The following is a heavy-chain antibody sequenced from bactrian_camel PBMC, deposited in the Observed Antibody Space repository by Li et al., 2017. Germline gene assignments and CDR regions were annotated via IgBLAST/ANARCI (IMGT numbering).Heavy chain of an antibody. CDR2: VDSRGIT. J-gene: IGHJ4*01. CDR1: GMTNGRYC. V-gene: IGHV3S55*01. CDR3: AASWDVTAREALGSIASPEFGY. D-gene: IGHD3*01. Sequence: HVQLAESRGGSAQAGGSFRLSCATSGMTNGRYCMGSFRQSPGKEREGLATVDSRGITAYADSVRGRFTISKDNVLNILYLQMDNLKPEDSATYRCAASWDVTAREALGSIASPEFGYWGEGTQVTVST.